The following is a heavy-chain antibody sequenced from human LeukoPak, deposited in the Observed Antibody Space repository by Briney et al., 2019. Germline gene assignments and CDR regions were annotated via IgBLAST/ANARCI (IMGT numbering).Heavy chain of an antibody. V-gene: IGHV3-30*18. CDR2: ISYDGSNK. D-gene: IGHD4-17*01. CDR1: GFTFSSYG. Sequence: GRSLRLSCAASGFTFSSYGMHSVRQAPGKGLEWVAVISYDGSNKYYADSVKGRFTISRDNSKNTLYLQMNSLRAEDTAVYYCAKPQTRPTDYFDYWGQGTLVTVSS. J-gene: IGHJ4*02. CDR3: AKPQTRPTDYFDY.